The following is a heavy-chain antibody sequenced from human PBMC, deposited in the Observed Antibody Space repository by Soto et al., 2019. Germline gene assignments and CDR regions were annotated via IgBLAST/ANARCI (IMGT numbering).Heavy chain of an antibody. CDR3: ARHWALGPPPDY. CDR2: MYHSGST. CDR1: GGSISSGGYS. D-gene: IGHD3-16*01. V-gene: IGHV4-30-2*01. J-gene: IGHJ4*02. Sequence: SETLSLTCAVSGGSISSGGYSWSWIRQPPGKGLEWIGYMYHSGSTYYNPSLKSRVTISIDRSKNQFSLKLSSVTAADTAVYYCARHWALGPPPDYWGQGTLVTVSS.